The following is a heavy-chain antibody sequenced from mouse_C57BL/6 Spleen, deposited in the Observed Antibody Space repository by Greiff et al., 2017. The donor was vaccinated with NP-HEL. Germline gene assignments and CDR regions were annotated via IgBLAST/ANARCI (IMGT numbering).Heavy chain of an antibody. V-gene: IGHV5-4*01. CDR1: GFTFSSYA. CDR3: ARDGSRFAY. D-gene: IGHD2-2*01. CDR2: ISDGGSYT. Sequence: EVKLMESGGGLVKPGGSLKLSCAASGFTFSSYALSWVRPTPEKRLEWVATISDGGSYTYYPDNVKGRFTISRDNAKNNLYLQMSHLKSEDTAMYYCARDGSRFAYWGQGTLVTVSA. J-gene: IGHJ3*01.